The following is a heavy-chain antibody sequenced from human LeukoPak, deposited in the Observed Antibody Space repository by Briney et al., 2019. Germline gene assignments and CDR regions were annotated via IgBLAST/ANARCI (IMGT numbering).Heavy chain of an antibody. CDR1: GYTFTSYA. CDR2: INAGNGNT. V-gene: IGHV1-3*01. Sequence: ASVKVSCKASGYTFTSYAMHWVRQAPGQRLEWMGWINAGNGNTKYSQKFQGRVTINADKSSSTTYMELTSLRSEDTAMYYCARDHCSRGSCLGGHWGQGTLVTVSS. D-gene: IGHD2-15*01. CDR3: ARDHCSRGSCLGGH. J-gene: IGHJ4*02.